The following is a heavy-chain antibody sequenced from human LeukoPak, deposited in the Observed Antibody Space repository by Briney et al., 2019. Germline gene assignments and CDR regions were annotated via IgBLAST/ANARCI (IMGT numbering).Heavy chain of an antibody. CDR1: GGSISSGGYY. Sequence: SETLSLTCTVSGGSISSGGYYWSWIRQPPGKALEWIGYIYHSGSTYYNPSLKSRVTISVDRSKNQFSLKLSSVTAADTAVYYCARGGRGIAAAASGVDVWGKGTTVTVSS. CDR3: ARGGRGIAAAASGVDV. CDR2: IYHSGST. V-gene: IGHV4-30-2*01. D-gene: IGHD6-13*01. J-gene: IGHJ6*04.